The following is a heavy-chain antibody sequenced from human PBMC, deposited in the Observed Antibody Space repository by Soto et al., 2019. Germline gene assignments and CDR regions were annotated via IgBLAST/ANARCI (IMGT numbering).Heavy chain of an antibody. V-gene: IGHV3-30-3*01. CDR1: GITFSTYA. Sequence: LRLSCAASGITFSTYAMHWVRQAPGKGLEWVAVISYDGGNKYYADSVKGRFTISRDNSKNALSLQMNSLRAEDTAVYYCARDYYDRSGHSHSSVYWGQGTLVTVSS. D-gene: IGHD3-22*01. CDR3: ARDYYDRSGHSHSSVY. CDR2: ISYDGGNK. J-gene: IGHJ4*02.